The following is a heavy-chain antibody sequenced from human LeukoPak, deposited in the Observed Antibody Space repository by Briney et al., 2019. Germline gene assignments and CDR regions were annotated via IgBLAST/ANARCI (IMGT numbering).Heavy chain of an antibody. J-gene: IGHJ4*02. Sequence: PSENLSLTCAVYGGSFSGYYWSWIRQPPGKGLEWIGEINHSGSTNYNPSLKSRVTISVDTSKNQFSLKLSSVTAADTAVYYCARAPPRYSSGWSQDYWGQGTLVTVSS. CDR2: INHSGST. CDR1: GGSFSGYY. D-gene: IGHD6-19*01. CDR3: ARAPPRYSSGWSQDY. V-gene: IGHV4-34*01.